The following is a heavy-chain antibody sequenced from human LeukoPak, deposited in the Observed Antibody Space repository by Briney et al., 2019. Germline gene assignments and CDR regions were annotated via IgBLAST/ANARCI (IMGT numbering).Heavy chain of an antibody. CDR3: VRDWGYDSSGYWQKYFDT. V-gene: IGHV3-21*01. CDR2: ISSGSSYI. D-gene: IGHD3-22*01. CDR1: GFTFSSYT. Sequence: GGSLRLSCAASGFTFSSYTMNWVRQAPGKGLEWVSIISSGSSYIHYADSVKGRFTISRDNAKNSLYLQMNSLRAEDTAVYYCVRDWGYDSSGYWQKYFDTWGQGTLVTVSS. J-gene: IGHJ4*02.